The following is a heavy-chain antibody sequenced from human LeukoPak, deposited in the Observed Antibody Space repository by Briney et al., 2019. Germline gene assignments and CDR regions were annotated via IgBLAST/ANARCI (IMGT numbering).Heavy chain of an antibody. D-gene: IGHD6-6*01. CDR2: IIPIFGSA. CDR3: ARDRPPRIAARLHYNYYYMDV. V-gene: IGHV1-69*05. J-gene: IGHJ6*03. Sequence: SVKVSCQASGGTFRRYALSWVRQAPGQGLEWMGGIIPIFGSANYAQKYQGRVTITTDESTSTAYMELSSLRSEDTAVYYCARDRPPRIAARLHYNYYYMDVWGKGTTVTVSS. CDR1: GGTFRRYA.